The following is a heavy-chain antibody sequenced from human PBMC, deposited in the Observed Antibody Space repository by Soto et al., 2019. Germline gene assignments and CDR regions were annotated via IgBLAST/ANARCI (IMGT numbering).Heavy chain of an antibody. V-gene: IGHV4-39*01. CDR3: ARHWSY. CDR1: GVSISDTSYY. D-gene: IGHD2-8*02. Sequence: QLQLQESGPGLVKPSETLSLTCNVSGVSISDTSYYWGWIRQAPGKGLEWIGTIYFSGTTFYNPSLKSRLSISVDTAQNQFSLRLTSVTAADTAVYYCARHWSYWGQGTLVTVSS. J-gene: IGHJ4*02. CDR2: IYFSGTT.